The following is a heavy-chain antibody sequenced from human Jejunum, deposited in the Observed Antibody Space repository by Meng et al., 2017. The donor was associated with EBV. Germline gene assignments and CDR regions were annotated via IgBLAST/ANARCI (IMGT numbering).Heavy chain of an antibody. CDR3: ARDVFYRFDS. D-gene: IGHD4-11*01. Sequence: HVQVVQSGAVVKKPGASVKFSCKVSGHTFTSNGISWARQAPGQGLEWMGWISANSGNTNYAQKLQGRVTMTTDTSTSTAYMELRSLRSDDTAVYYCARDVFYRFDSWGQGTLVTVSS. V-gene: IGHV1-18*01. CDR1: GHTFTSNG. J-gene: IGHJ4*02. CDR2: ISANSGNT.